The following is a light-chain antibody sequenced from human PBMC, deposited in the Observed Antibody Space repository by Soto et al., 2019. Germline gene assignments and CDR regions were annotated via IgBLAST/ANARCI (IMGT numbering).Light chain of an antibody. V-gene: IGLV2-8*01. CDR1: SSDVGGYNY. CDR2: EVN. CDR3: SSYAGSSNV. Sequence: ALTQPASVSGSLGQSVAISCTGTSSDVGGYNYVSWYQQHPGKAPKLMIYEVNKRPSGVPDRFSGSKSGNTASLTVSGLQAEDEADYYCSSYAGSSNVFGTGTKVTVL. J-gene: IGLJ1*01.